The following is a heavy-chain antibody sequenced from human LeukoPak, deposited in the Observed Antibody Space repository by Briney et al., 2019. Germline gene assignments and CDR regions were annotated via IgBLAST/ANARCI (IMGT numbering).Heavy chain of an antibody. Sequence: ASLKVSCKASGYTFTNYHINRVRQAPGQGLEWMGWINPNTGDRGYAQKFQGRVSLTSDTSISTAYMELGSPRSEDTAVYFCARTTSLTASGYDYWGQGTLVTVSS. CDR1: GYTFTNYH. V-gene: IGHV1-8*03. D-gene: IGHD4-17*01. CDR2: INPNTGDR. J-gene: IGHJ4*02. CDR3: ARTTSLTASGYDY.